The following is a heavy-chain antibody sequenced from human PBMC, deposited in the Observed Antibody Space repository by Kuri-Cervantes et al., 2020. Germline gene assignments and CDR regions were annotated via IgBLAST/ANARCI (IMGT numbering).Heavy chain of an antibody. Sequence: SLKISCAASGCTFDDYAMHWVRQAPGKGLEWVSGISWNSGSIGYADSVKGRFTISRDNAKNSLYLQMNSLRAEDTALYYCAKSTLYWGQLGAGLDYWGQGTLVNVSS. V-gene: IGHV3-9*01. CDR3: AKSTLYWGQLGAGLDY. J-gene: IGHJ4*02. D-gene: IGHD4/OR15-4a*01. CDR2: ISWNSGSI. CDR1: GCTFDDYA.